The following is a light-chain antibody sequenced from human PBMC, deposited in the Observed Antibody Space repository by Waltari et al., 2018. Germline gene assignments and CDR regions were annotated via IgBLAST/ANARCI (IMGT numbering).Light chain of an antibody. Sequence: SVLTQPPSMSSAPVQKVTISCSGSSSYIGPNFVPWYRPPPGAAPELLIYDNTFRPAVIASRFSGSKSGTSATLGITGIRTGDEADYYCATWDTSLSAVLFGGGTKLTVL. J-gene: IGLJ2*01. CDR2: DNT. V-gene: IGLV1-51*01. CDR3: ATWDTSLSAVL. CDR1: SSYIGPNF.